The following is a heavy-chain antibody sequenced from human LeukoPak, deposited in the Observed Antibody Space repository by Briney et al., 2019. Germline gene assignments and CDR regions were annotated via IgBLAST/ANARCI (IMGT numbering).Heavy chain of an antibody. CDR2: INRSGST. CDR3: ARSGCSSTSCHPGWFDP. CDR1: GGSFSGYY. V-gene: IGHV4-34*01. D-gene: IGHD2-2*01. J-gene: IGHJ5*02. Sequence: SETLSLTCAVYGGSFSGYYWSWIRQPPGKGLEWIGEINRSGSTNYNPSLKSRVTISVDTSKNQFSLKLSSVTAADTAVYYCARSGCSSTSCHPGWFDPWGQGTLVTVSS.